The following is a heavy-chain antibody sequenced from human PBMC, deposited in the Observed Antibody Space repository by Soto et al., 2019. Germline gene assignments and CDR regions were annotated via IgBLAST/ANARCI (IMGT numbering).Heavy chain of an antibody. CDR2: IYWDDDK. Sequence: QITLKESGPTLVKPTQTLTLTCTLSGFSLSTSGVGVGWIRKPPGKALEWLALIYWDDDKRYSPSLKSRLTVPKDTSKNQVARTMTNMDPVDTATYYCAVSSGGFRSLDYWGQGTRVTFSS. CDR3: AVSSGGFRSLDY. D-gene: IGHD1-26*01. CDR1: GFSLSTSGVG. V-gene: IGHV2-5*02. J-gene: IGHJ4*02.